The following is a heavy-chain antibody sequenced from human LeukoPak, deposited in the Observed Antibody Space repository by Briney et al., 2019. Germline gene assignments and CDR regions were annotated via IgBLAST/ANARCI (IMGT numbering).Heavy chain of an antibody. D-gene: IGHD5-18*01. V-gene: IGHV3-7*03. Sequence: GGSLRLSCAASGFTFSSYWMSWVRQAPGKGLEWVANIKQDGSEKYYVDSVKGRFTISRDNAKNSLYLQMNSLRAEDTAVYYCARARIQLWLGAFDIWGQGTMVTVSS. CDR1: GFTFSSYW. CDR2: IKQDGSEK. CDR3: ARARIQLWLGAFDI. J-gene: IGHJ3*02.